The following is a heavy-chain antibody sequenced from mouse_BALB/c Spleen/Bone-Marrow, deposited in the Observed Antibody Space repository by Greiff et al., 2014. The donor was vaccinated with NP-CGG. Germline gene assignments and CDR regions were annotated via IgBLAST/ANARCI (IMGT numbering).Heavy chain of an antibody. CDR2: IWAGGST. D-gene: IGHD1-1*02. CDR3: ARDGVYGSHYYAMDY. J-gene: IGHJ4*01. CDR1: GFSLTSYG. V-gene: IGHV2-9*02. Sequence: QVQLKESGPGLVASSQSLSITCTVSGFSLTSYGVHWVRQPPGKGLEWLGVIWAGGSTNYNSALMSRLSISKDNSKSQVFLKMNSLQTDDTAMYYCARDGVYGSHYYAMDYWGQGTSVTVSS.